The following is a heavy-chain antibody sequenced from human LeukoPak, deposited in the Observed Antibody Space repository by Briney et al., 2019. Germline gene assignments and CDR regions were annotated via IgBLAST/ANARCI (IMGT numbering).Heavy chain of an antibody. D-gene: IGHD2-2*02. CDR1: GFTFSSYV. CDR2: ISGSRGIT. V-gene: IGHV3-23*01. Sequence: PGGTLRLSCAASGFTFSSYVMSWVPQAPGKGLQWFSTISGSRGITYYAHSVNGRFTISRHNTKTTINLQISSPMAEDTAVYYCAKDYWDVVVVPSAIPDCWGQGALVTVSS. CDR3: AKDYWDVVVVPSAIPDC. J-gene: IGHJ4*02.